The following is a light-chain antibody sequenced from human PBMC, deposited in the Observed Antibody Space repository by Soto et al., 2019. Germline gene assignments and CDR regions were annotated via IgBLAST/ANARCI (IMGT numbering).Light chain of an antibody. J-gene: IGKJ1*01. Sequence: EIVITQAPATLSVSPGDRATLPCRLSQSVSNNLAWYQQKPGQAPKLRIYGAFTRATGIPARLSGSGSGTEFTLTISSLQSEDFAVYYCQMYNNRSPWTFGQGTKVDIK. CDR1: QSVSNN. CDR2: GAF. CDR3: QMYNNRSPWT. V-gene: IGKV3-15*01.